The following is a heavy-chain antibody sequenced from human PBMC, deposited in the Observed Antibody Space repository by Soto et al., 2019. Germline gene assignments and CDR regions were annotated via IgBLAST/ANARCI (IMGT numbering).Heavy chain of an antibody. Sequence: QVQLQESGPGLVKPSQTLSLTCTVSGGSISSGGYYWSWIRQHPGKGLEWIGYIYYSGSTYYNPSPKVRVTIPVDPSENQFSLKLSSVTAADTAVYSCAGAVVLGRYGSGSPFDYWGQGTLVTVSS. D-gene: IGHD3-10*01. CDR2: IYYSGST. CDR1: GGSISSGGYY. V-gene: IGHV4-31*03. CDR3: AGAVVLGRYGSGSPFDY. J-gene: IGHJ4*02.